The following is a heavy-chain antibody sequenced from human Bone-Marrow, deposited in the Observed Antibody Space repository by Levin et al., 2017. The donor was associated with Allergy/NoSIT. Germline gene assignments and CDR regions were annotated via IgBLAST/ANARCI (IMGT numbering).Heavy chain of an antibody. CDR2: IYYSGST. J-gene: IGHJ3*02. CDR1: GGSISSYY. D-gene: IGHD1-20*01. CDR3: ARDRGYNWNDERAFDI. V-gene: IGHV4-59*01. Sequence: GSLRLSCTVSGGSISSYYWSWIRQPPGKGLEWIGYIYYSGSTNYNPSLKSRVTISVDTSKNQFSLKLSSVTAADTAVYYCARDRGYNWNDERAFDIWGQGTMVTVSS.